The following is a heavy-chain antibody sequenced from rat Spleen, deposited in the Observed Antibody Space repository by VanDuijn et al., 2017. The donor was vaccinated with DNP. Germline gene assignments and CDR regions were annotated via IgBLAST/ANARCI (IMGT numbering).Heavy chain of an antibody. V-gene: IGHV5-27*01. Sequence: EVQLVESGGGLVQPGRSLKLSCAASGFTFSNYDMAWVRQAPTKGLEWVASISPSGGSTYYRDSVKGRFTISRDNARSTLYLQMNSLRSEDTATYYCTRGGFNYGSPYWYFDFWGPGTMVTVSS. CDR3: TRGGFNYGSPYWYFDF. CDR2: ISPSGGST. D-gene: IGHD1-3*01. J-gene: IGHJ1*01. CDR1: GFTFSNYD.